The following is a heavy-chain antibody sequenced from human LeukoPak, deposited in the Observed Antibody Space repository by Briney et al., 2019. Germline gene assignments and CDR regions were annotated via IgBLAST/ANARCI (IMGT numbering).Heavy chain of an antibody. CDR1: GGSISSSNW. V-gene: IGHV4-4*02. J-gene: IGHJ4*02. D-gene: IGHD3-9*01. CDR2: IYHSGST. CDR3: ASLIRYDILTGYSDFDY. Sequence: SRTLSLTCAVSGGSISSSNWWSWVRPPPGKGLEWIGEIYHSGSTNYNPSLKSRVTISVDKSKNQFSLKLSSVTAADTAVYYCASLIRYDILTGYSDFDYWGQGTLVTVSS.